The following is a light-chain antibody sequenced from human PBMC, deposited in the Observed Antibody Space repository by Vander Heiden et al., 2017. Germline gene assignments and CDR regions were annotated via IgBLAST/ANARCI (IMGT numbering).Light chain of an antibody. CDR1: QSVSSN. Sequence: EIVMTQSPATLSVSPGARATLSCRTSQSVSSNLAWYQQKPGQAPRLLIYGASTRATGIPARFSGSGSGTEFTLTISSLQSEDFAVYYCQQYNNWPGVFGGGTK. CDR2: GAS. V-gene: IGKV3-15*01. J-gene: IGKJ4*02. CDR3: QQYNNWPGV.